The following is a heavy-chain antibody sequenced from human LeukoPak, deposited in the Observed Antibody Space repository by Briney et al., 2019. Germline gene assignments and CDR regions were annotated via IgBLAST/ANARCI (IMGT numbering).Heavy chain of an antibody. CDR1: GYTFTSYG. J-gene: IGHJ4*02. V-gene: IGHV1-18*01. Sequence: ASVTVSCKASGYTFTSYGISWVRQAPGQGLEWMGWISAYNGNTNYAQKLQGRVTMTTDTSTSTAYMELRSLRSDDTAVYYCARDRGGYYYDSSGYYPYFDYWGQGTLVTVSS. D-gene: IGHD3-22*01. CDR2: ISAYNGNT. CDR3: ARDRGGYYYDSSGYYPYFDY.